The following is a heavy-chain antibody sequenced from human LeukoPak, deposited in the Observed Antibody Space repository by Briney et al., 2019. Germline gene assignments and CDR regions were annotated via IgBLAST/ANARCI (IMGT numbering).Heavy chain of an antibody. J-gene: IGHJ6*02. Sequence: GGSLRLSCAASGFTVSSNYMSWVRQAPGKGPEWVAVIYSSGRTYYADSVKDRFTISRDTSKNTLFLQMNSLSPEDTAVYYCARYNRLAKTTTVTIYYYFGMDVWGQGTTVTVSS. D-gene: IGHD4-17*01. V-gene: IGHV3-66*01. CDR3: ARYNRLAKTTTVTIYYYFGMDV. CDR2: IYSSGRT. CDR1: GFTVSSNY.